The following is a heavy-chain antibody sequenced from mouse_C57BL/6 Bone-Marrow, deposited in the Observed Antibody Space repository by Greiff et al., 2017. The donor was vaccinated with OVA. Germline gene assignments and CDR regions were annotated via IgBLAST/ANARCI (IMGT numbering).Heavy chain of an antibody. D-gene: IGHD1-1*01. V-gene: IGHV5-12*01. CDR1: GFTFSDYY. CDR2: ISNGGGST. J-gene: IGHJ4*01. CDR3: ARQRDYYGSYALYY. Sequence: EVMLVESGGGLVQPGGSLKLSCAASGFTFSDYYMYWVRQTPEKRLEWVAYISNGGGSTYYPDTVKGRLTLSRDNAKNTLYLQMSRLKSEDTAMYYCARQRDYYGSYALYYWGQGTSVTVSS.